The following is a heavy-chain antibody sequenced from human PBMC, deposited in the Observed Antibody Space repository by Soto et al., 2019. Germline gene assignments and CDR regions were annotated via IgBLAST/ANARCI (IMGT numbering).Heavy chain of an antibody. CDR1: GFTFSSYG. CDR3: AKSATITGWFDP. J-gene: IGHJ5*02. V-gene: IGHV3-30*18. Sequence: LRLSCAASGFTFSSYGMHWVRQAPGKGLEWVAVISYDGSNKYYADSVKGRFTISRDNSKNTLYLQMNSLRAEDTAVYYCAKSATITGWFDPWGQGTLVTVYS. D-gene: IGHD4-4*01. CDR2: ISYDGSNK.